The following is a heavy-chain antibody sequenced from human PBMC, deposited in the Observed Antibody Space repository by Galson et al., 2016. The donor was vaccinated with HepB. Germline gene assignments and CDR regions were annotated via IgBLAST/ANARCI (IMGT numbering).Heavy chain of an antibody. V-gene: IGHV5-51*01. CDR3: ARRGNNSGSDY. CDR2: IYPGDFDT. D-gene: IGHD6-19*01. J-gene: IGHJ4*02. CDR1: GYTFRHFW. Sequence: QSGAEVKEPGEPLRISCETSGYTFRHFWIAWVRQMPGKGLEWMGMIYPGDFDTRYNPSFQGLVTISADTSLGTTFLQWSSLEASDSAIYYCARRGNNSGSDYWGQGTQVSVSS.